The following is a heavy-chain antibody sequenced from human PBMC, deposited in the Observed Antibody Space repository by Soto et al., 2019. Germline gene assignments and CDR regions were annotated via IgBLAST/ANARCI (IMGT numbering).Heavy chain of an antibody. CDR2: IIPILDIA. J-gene: IGHJ4*02. CDR1: GGTFSNYT. Sequence: QVQLVQSGAEVKNPGSSVKVSCKASGGTFSNYTITWVRQAPGQGLEWMGRIIPILDIANYAKKFQGRVTITADKSTSTAYMELSSLRSEDTAVYYCARDVGLGPVTVSTHVDYWGQGTLVIVSS. V-gene: IGHV1-69*08. CDR3: ARDVGLGPVTVSTHVDY. D-gene: IGHD4-17*01.